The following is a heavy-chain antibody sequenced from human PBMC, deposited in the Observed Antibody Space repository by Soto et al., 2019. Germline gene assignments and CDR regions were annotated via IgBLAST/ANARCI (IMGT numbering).Heavy chain of an antibody. D-gene: IGHD4-4*01. CDR2: IKQDGSEK. Sequence: LRLSCAASGFTFSSYWMSWVRQAPGKGLEWVANIKQDGSEKYYVDSVKGRFTISRDNAKNSLYLQMNSLRAEDTAVYYCARSTTPDDYYGMDVWGQGTTVTVSS. V-gene: IGHV3-7*01. CDR1: GFTFSSYW. CDR3: ARSTTPDDYYGMDV. J-gene: IGHJ6*02.